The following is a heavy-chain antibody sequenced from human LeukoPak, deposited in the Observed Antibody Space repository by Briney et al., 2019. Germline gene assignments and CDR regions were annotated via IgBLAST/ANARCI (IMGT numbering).Heavy chain of an antibody. CDR1: GGSISSGFYY. Sequence: SETLSLTCTVSGGSISSGFYYWSWTRQPAGKGLEWIGRIYTSGSTNYNPSLKSRISIPVDTSKNQFSLKLTSVTAADTAVYYCAREHPRGEVDNFDYWGQGTLVTVSS. J-gene: IGHJ4*02. CDR3: AREHPRGEVDNFDY. D-gene: IGHD3-16*01. CDR2: IYTSGST. V-gene: IGHV4-61*02.